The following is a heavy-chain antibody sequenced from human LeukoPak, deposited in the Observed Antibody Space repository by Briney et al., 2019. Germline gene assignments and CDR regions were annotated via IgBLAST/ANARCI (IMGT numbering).Heavy chain of an antibody. Sequence: SETLSLTRTVSGDSISSYYWRRIPQPPARGLECMGYIYYSGRTNYNTSHKRRVTTSVDTSKNQFSLKLSSVTAEDTAEYYWARDGYSYGQNWYFDLWGRGTLVTVSS. J-gene: IGHJ2*01. D-gene: IGHD5-18*01. CDR3: ARDGYSYGQNWYFDL. CDR2: IYYSGRT. CDR1: GDSISSYY. V-gene: IGHV4-59*01.